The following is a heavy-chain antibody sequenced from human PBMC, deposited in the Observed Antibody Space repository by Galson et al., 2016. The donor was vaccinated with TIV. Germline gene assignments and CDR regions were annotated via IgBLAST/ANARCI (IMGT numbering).Heavy chain of an antibody. CDR3: GRDPGWIRGDY. CDR1: GYSISSGYY. V-gene: IGHV4-38-2*02. CDR2: IYHTGRA. D-gene: IGHD2-2*03. J-gene: IGHJ4*02. Sequence: LSLTCAVSGYSISSGYYFGWIRQSPGKGLEWIASIYHTGRAYYNPSLNSRVTISVDTSKNQFSLRLTSVTAADTAVYYCGRDPGWIRGDYWGQGILVTVSS.